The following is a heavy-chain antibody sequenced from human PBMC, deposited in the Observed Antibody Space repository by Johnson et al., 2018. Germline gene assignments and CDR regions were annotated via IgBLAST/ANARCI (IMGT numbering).Heavy chain of an antibody. CDR3: ARDNLYDYDSSAYYFGGYFQH. J-gene: IGHJ1*01. CDR2: ISYDGSNK. D-gene: IGHD3-22*01. CDR1: GFTFSNYA. Sequence: QVQLVESGGGVVQPGRSLRLSCAASGFTFSNYAMTWVRQAPGKGLEWVAVISYDGSNKYYADSVKGRFPISRDNSKNTLYLQMNSRRAEDTAVYYCARDNLYDYDSSAYYFGGYFQHWGQGTLVTVSS. V-gene: IGHV3-30*03.